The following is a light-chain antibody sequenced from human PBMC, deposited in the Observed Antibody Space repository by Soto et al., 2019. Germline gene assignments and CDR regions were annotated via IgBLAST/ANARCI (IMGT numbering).Light chain of an antibody. V-gene: IGLV2-14*01. CDR2: EVS. J-gene: IGLJ3*02. Sequence: QSVLTQPASVSGSPGQSITISCTGTSSDVGGYNYVSWYQQHPGKAPKLMIYEVSNRPSGVSNRFSGSKSGNAASLTISGLQDDEEADYYCSSYTSSSTLEVFGGGTKLTVL. CDR3: SSYTSSSTLEV. CDR1: SSDVGGYNY.